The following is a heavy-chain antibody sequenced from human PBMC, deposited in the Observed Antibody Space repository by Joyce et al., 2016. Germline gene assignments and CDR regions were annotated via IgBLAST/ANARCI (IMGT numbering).Heavy chain of an antibody. J-gene: IGHJ3*02. CDR2: ISSYNGNT. CDR1: GYTFTRYD. D-gene: IGHD1-20*01. Sequence: QVELVQPGGEVKKPGASVKVSCKASGYTFTRYDISWVRQATGQGLEWMGWISSYNGNTHYAEKVQGRVTMTTDTVTSTAYMELRSLREDDTAVYFCARDPRLLITSVMTNDGFDIWGQGTAVIVSS. V-gene: IGHV1-18*01. CDR3: ARDPRLLITSVMTNDGFDI.